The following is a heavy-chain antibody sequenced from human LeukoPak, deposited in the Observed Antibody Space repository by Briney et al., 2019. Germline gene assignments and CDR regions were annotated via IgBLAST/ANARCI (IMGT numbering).Heavy chain of an antibody. CDR1: GDSINNNNYY. D-gene: IGHD3-3*01. V-gene: IGHV4-39*05. Sequence: SETPSLTCTVSGDSINNNNYYWGWIREPPGKGLEWIGNIYYNGRTYYSPSPKSRGTISVDTSNNQFSLRLSSVTAADTAVYYCAIITDRTIIGEIMHGFDIWGQGTPVTVSS. J-gene: IGHJ3*02. CDR3: AIITDRTIIGEIMHGFDI. CDR2: IYYNGRT.